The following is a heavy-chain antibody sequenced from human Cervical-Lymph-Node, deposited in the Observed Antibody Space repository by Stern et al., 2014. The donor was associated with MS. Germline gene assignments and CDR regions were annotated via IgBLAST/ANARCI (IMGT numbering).Heavy chain of an antibody. D-gene: IGHD6-19*01. V-gene: IGHV1-69*01. CDR2: IIPILNSA. CDR1: GGSFSSYV. CDR3: ARTVSGWLYYLDY. J-gene: IGHJ4*02. Sequence: VQLEESGAEVKKPGSSVKVSCKASGGSFSSYVISWVRQAPGQGLEWMGGIIPILNSANFAEKFQGRVTITADESSRTAFMELSRLRYEDTAVYYCARTVSGWLYYLDYGGQGTQVTVSS.